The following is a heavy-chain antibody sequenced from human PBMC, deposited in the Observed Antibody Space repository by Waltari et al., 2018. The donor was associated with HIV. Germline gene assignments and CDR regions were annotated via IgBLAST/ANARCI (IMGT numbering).Heavy chain of an antibody. CDR2: IKQDGSAR. CDR1: GFPFSSYW. V-gene: IGHV3-7*01. D-gene: IGHD2-15*01. CDR3: ESLYCSGGSCYDY. Sequence: EVQLVESGGGLVQPGGSLRLSCAASGFPFSSYWRTWVRRAPGKGRGWVANIKQDGSARYYAVAVKGLFSNSRDKAANSVYLEMNSLGAAETDVYYCESLYCSGGSCYDYWGQGPLVTVSS. J-gene: IGHJ4*02.